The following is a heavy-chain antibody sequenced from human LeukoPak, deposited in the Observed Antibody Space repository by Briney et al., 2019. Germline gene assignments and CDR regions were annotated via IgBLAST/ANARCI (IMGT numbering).Heavy chain of an antibody. CDR2: IYHSGST. Sequence: PSETLSLTCTVSGGSLSSSSYYWGWIRQPPGKGLEWIGSIYHSGSTYYNPSLKSRVTISVDTSKNQFSLKLSSVTAADTAVYYCARVSYGSGSYFTINWFDPWGQGTLVTVSS. CDR3: ARVSYGSGSYFTINWFDP. CDR1: GGSLSSSSYY. D-gene: IGHD3-10*01. J-gene: IGHJ5*02. V-gene: IGHV4-39*07.